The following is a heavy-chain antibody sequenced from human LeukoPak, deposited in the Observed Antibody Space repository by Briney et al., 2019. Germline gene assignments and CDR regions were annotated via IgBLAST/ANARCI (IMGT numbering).Heavy chain of an antibody. J-gene: IGHJ6*03. CDR2: INTNTGNP. CDR3: ARNSGPPEWWYKKDKYYYYYYMDV. CDR1: GYTFTSYA. Sequence: ASVKVSCKASGYTFTSYAMNWVRQAPGQGLEWMGWINTNTGNPTYAQGLTGRFVFSLDTSVSTAYLQISSLKAEDTAVYYCARNSGPPEWWYKKDKYYYYYYMDVWGKGTTVTVSS. D-gene: IGHD2-15*01. V-gene: IGHV7-4-1*02.